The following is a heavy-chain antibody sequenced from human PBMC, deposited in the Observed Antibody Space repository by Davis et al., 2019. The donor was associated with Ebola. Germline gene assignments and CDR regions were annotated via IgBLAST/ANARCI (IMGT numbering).Heavy chain of an antibody. D-gene: IGHD2-2*01. CDR2: IIPLFGIP. CDR3: ARDLRDVEVLRTPMTYYFHALDV. CDR1: GGAFSSYA. J-gene: IGHJ6*04. Sequence: AASVKVSCKTSGGAFSSYAITWVRQAPGQGLEWMGGIIPLFGIPHYAQRFQGRVTIAADESSASAYMELSSLGYDDTAVYYCARDLRDVEVLRTPMTYYFHALDVWGKGTAVTVSS. V-gene: IGHV1-69*13.